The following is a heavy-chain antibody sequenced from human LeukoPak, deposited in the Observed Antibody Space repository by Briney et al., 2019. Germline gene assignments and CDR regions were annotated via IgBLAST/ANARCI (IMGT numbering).Heavy chain of an antibody. Sequence: GGSLRLSCTASGFTFSSYGMNWVRQAPGKGVEWVSGITGRGENIYYAGSVKGRFTISRDNSKNTLYLQMNSLRAEDTAVYYCAKGRVVLRYFDWLSYDAFDIWGQGTMVTVSS. CDR2: ITGRGENI. CDR3: AKGRVVLRYFDWLSYDAFDI. V-gene: IGHV3-23*01. CDR1: GFTFSSYG. D-gene: IGHD3-9*01. J-gene: IGHJ3*02.